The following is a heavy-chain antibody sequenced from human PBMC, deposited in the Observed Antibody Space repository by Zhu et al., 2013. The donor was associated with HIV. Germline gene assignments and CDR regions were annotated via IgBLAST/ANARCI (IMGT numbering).Heavy chain of an antibody. V-gene: IGHV1-69*01. Sequence: QVQLVQSGAEVKKPGSSVKVSCKASGGTIKMYAISWVRQAPGQGLEWLGGVIPLSGTTTYAPKFRGRVTVTADESTSTAFMELTRLRSEDTATYYCARLATIITGDPFDFWDQGTVVIVSS. CDR3: ARLATIITGDPFDF. CDR1: GGTIKMYA. CDR2: VIPLSGTT. D-gene: IGHD5-12*01. J-gene: IGHJ3*01.